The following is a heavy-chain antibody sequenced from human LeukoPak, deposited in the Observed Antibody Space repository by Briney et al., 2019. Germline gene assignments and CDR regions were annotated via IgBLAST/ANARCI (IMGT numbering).Heavy chain of an antibody. CDR2: ISYDGSNK. CDR1: GFTFSSYA. V-gene: IGHV3-30*04. CDR3: ARGDDYVWGSYRYNGAHLNGMDV. Sequence: GGSLRLSCAASGFTFSSYAMHWVRQAPGKGLEWVAVISYDGSNKYYADSGKGRFTISRDNSKNTLYLQMNSLRAEDTAVYYCARGDDYVWGSYRYNGAHLNGMDVWGQGTTVTVSS. D-gene: IGHD3-16*02. J-gene: IGHJ6*02.